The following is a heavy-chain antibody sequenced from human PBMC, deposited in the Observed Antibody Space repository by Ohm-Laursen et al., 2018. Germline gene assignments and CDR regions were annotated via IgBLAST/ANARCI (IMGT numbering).Heavy chain of an antibody. V-gene: IGHV3-23*01. CDR3: AKGQPILITFGGARMDV. D-gene: IGHD3-16*01. Sequence: GSLRLSCAASGFTFSSYAMTWVRQAPGKGLEWVSAVSDSGDSTYYADSVKGRFTISRDNSKNTLYLQMNSLRAEDTAVYYCAKGQPILITFGGARMDVWGQGTTVTVSS. CDR1: GFTFSSYA. CDR2: VSDSGDST. J-gene: IGHJ6*02.